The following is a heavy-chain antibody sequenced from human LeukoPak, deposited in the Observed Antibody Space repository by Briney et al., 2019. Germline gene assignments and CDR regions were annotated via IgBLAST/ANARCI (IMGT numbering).Heavy chain of an antibody. D-gene: IGHD6-13*01. CDR3: ARGLAYSSSWRYYYYGMDV. Sequence: ASVKVSCKASGYTFTSYDINWVRQATGQGLEWMGWMNPNSGNTGYAQKFQGRVTMTRNTSISTAYMELSSLRSEDTAVYYCARGLAYSSSWRYYYYGMDVWGQGTTVTVS. CDR1: GYTFTSYD. CDR2: MNPNSGNT. J-gene: IGHJ6*02. V-gene: IGHV1-8*01.